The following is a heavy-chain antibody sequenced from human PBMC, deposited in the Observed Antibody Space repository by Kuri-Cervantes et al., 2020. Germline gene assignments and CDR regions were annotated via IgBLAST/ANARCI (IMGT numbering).Heavy chain of an antibody. CDR3: ARGRLINFLREFDP. CDR2: IYYSGST. D-gene: IGHD3-10*01. J-gene: IGHJ5*02. CDR1: GGSISSYY. V-gene: IGHV4-59*01. Sequence: SETLSLTCTVSGGSISSYYWSWIRQPPGKGLEWIGYIYYSGSTNYNPSLKSRVTISVDTSKNQFSLKLSSVTAADTAVYYCARGRLINFLREFDPWGQGTLVTVSS.